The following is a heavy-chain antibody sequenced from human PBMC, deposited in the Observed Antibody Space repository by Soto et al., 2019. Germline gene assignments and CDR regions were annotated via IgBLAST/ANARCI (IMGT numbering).Heavy chain of an antibody. J-gene: IGHJ6*02. D-gene: IGHD2-15*01. CDR3: ARVAAIAAYGMDV. CDR2: IWYDGSNK. V-gene: IGHV3-33*01. Sequence: QVQLVESGGGVVQPGRSLRLSCAASGFTFSSYGMHWVRQAPGKGLEWVAVIWYDGSNKYYADSVKGRFTISRDNSKNTLYLKMNSLRAEDTAVYYCARVAAIAAYGMDVWGQGTTVTVSS. CDR1: GFTFSSYG.